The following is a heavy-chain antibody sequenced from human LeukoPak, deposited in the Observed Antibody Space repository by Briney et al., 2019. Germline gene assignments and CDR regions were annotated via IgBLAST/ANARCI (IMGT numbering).Heavy chain of an antibody. CDR3: ARHRRAVPAYYFDY. CDR1: AASTSMYC. V-gene: IGHV4-4*09. D-gene: IGHD6-19*01. J-gene: IGHJ4*02. CDR2: IHTSGST. Sequence: SQSLSLTCTLAAASTSMYCCTCIRQPPARGLEHLPYIHTSGSTNYNPSLKSRVTISLDTSKSQFSLNLTSVTAADTAMYYCARHRRAVPAYYFDYWGPGAPVTVSS.